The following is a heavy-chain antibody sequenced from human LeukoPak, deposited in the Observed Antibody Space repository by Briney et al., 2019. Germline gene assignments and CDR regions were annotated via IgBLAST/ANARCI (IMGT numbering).Heavy chain of an antibody. J-gene: IGHJ5*02. CDR3: TTDLPP. CDR2: IRSKIDGGTT. CDR1: GFTFSNVW. V-gene: IGHV3-15*01. Sequence: PGRSLRLSCVASGFTFSNVWMAWVRQAPGKGLEWVGRIRSKIDGGTTDYAAPVKGRITISRDDSKSTLYLQMSSLRIEDTAVYYCTTDLPPWGQGSLVTVSS.